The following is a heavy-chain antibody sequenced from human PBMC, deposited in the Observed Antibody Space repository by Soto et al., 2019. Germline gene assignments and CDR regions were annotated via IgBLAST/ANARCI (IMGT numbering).Heavy chain of an antibody. D-gene: IGHD3-16*01. CDR3: TREASSWGFAFDL. CDR1: GFTFSHYA. J-gene: IGHJ3*01. V-gene: IGHV3-23*01. Sequence: EVQLLESGGGLVQPGGSLRLSCAASGFTFSHYAMMWVRQAPGKGLQWVSTIFGSGAPTHYADSVKGRFGISKDNSNNMLFLEMNSLKDEDTAVYYCTREASSWGFAFDLWGQGTRVAVSS. CDR2: IFGSGAPT.